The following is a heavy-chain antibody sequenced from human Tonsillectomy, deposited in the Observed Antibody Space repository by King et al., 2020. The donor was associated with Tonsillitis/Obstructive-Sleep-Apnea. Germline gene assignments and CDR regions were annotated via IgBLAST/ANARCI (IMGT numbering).Heavy chain of an antibody. CDR1: GFTVSSNY. V-gene: IGHV3-66*01. CDR3: AKLLSSWAPFGDLGDHFDY. D-gene: IGHD4-17*01. CDR2: IYSTGST. J-gene: IGHJ4*02. Sequence: VQLVESGGGLVQPGGSLRLSCAASGFTVSSNYMSWVRQAPGKGLEWVSVIYSTGSTYYADSVKGRFTISRDNSKNTLYLQMNSLRAEDTAVYYCAKLLSSWAPFGDLGDHFDYWGQGTLVTVSS.